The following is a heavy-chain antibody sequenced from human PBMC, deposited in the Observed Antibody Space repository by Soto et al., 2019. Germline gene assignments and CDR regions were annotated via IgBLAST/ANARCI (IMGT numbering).Heavy chain of an antibody. Sequence: EVQLVESGGGLVQPGGSLRLSCAASGFTFSSYWMSWVRQAPGKGLEWVANIKQDGSEKYYVDSVKGRFTSSRDNAKNSLYLQMNSLRAEDTAVYYCARSCSSTSCYGDYYYGMDVWGQGTTVTVSS. CDR3: ARSCSSTSCYGDYYYGMDV. J-gene: IGHJ6*02. D-gene: IGHD2-2*01. V-gene: IGHV3-7*05. CDR2: IKQDGSEK. CDR1: GFTFSSYW.